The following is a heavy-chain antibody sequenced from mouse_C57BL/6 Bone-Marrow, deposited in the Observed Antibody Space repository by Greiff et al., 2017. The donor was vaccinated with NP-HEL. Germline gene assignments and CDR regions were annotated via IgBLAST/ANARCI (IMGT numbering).Heavy chain of an antibody. J-gene: IGHJ4*01. V-gene: IGHV5-6*01. CDR3: ARQGTAVYAMDY. CDR1: GFTFSSYG. CDR2: ISSGGSYT. D-gene: IGHD4-1*01. Sequence: EVMLVESGGDLVKPGGSLKLSCAASGFTFSSYGMSWVRQTPDKRLEWVATISSGGSYTYYPDSVKGRFTISRDNAKNTLYLQMSSLKSEDTAMYYCARQGTAVYAMDYWGQGTSVTVSS.